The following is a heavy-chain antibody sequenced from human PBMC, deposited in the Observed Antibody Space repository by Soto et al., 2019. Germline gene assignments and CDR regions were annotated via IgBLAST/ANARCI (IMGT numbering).Heavy chain of an antibody. D-gene: IGHD3-22*01. CDR3: ARDFYDSVGYTWFDS. J-gene: IGHJ5*01. Sequence: SETLSLTCTVSGDTSTSYYWGWIRQAPGKGLEWIGHIHNSGTSTHNPSLNGRVTVSIDMSKTQFSLKLTSLTSTDTAVYYCARDFYDSVGYTWFDSWSQGTLVSVSS. CDR2: IHNSGTS. V-gene: IGHV4-59*01. CDR1: GDTSTSYY.